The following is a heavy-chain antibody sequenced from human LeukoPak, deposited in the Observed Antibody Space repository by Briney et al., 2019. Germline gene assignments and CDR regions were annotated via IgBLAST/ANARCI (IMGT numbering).Heavy chain of an antibody. CDR2: ISSSSSYI. J-gene: IGHJ4*02. Sequence: GGSLRLSCAASGLTFSSYSMNWVRQAPGKGLEWVSSISSSSSYIYYADSVKGRFTISRDNAKNSLYLQMNSLRAEDTAVYYCARKGYCSSTSCYVFGYWGQGTLVTVSS. CDR3: ARKGYCSSTSCYVFGY. V-gene: IGHV3-21*01. CDR1: GLTFSSYS. D-gene: IGHD2-2*01.